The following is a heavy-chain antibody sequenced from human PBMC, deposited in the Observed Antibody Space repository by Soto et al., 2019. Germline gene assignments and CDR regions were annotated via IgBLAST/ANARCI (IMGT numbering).Heavy chain of an antibody. D-gene: IGHD3-9*01. CDR1: GFTFRTYW. J-gene: IGHJ6*02. CDR2: IKYDESEK. Sequence: EVQLVESGGGLVQPGGSLRLSCVASGFTFRTYWMAWVRQAPEKGLEWVANIKYDESEKYYVDSVKGRFTVSRDNARNSLFVQMNSLRAEDTAVYYCARVRTDIYYGMDVWGQGTTVTVSS. CDR3: ARVRTDIYYGMDV. V-gene: IGHV3-7*05.